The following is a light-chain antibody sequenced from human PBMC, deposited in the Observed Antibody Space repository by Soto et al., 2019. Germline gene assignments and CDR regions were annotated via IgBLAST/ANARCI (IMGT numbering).Light chain of an antibody. CDR2: SDD. CDR3: AAWDDNLNGPL. Sequence: QAVVTQPPSLSGTPGQRVTISCSGRNSNIGRYSVNWYQHFPGTAPKILIYSDDERPSGVPDRFSGSKSGTSASLAISVLQSEDEAEYYCAAWDDNLNGPLFGGGTKLTVL. J-gene: IGLJ3*02. CDR1: NSNIGRYS. V-gene: IGLV1-44*01.